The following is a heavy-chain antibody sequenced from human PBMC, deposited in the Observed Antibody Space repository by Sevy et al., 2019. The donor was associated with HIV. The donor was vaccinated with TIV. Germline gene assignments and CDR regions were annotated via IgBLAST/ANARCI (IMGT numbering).Heavy chain of an antibody. CDR3: AKSPRYSSGLFYLDY. Sequence: GESLKISCKGSGYSFTSYWIGWVRQMPGKGLEWMGIIYPGDSDTRYSPSFQGQVTISADKSIRIAYLQWSSLKASDPAMYYCAKSPRYSSGLFYLDYWGQGTLVTVS. V-gene: IGHV5-51*01. CDR2: IYPGDSDT. J-gene: IGHJ4*02. CDR1: GYSFTSYW. D-gene: IGHD6-19*01.